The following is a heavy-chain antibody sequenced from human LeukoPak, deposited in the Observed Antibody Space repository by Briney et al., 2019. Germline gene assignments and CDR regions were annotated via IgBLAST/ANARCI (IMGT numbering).Heavy chain of an antibody. J-gene: IGHJ4*02. CDR1: GFTITSYV. CDR3: TRDATQYLRYGYFDS. Sequence: PGGSLRLSCTASGFTITSYVTSWVRQAPGKGLEWISSLRGGDDSTNYADSVKGRFAISTDNFKNTVYLQMNNLRAEDTAVYYCTRDATQYLRYGYFDSWGQGILVTVSS. CDR2: LRGGDDST. V-gene: IGHV3-23*01. D-gene: IGHD2/OR15-2a*01.